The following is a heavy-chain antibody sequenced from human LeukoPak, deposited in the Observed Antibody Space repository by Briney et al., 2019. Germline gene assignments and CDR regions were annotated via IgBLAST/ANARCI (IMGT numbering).Heavy chain of an antibody. V-gene: IGHV4-4*02. D-gene: IGHD3-22*01. CDR1: GFIYGNYW. J-gene: IGHJ4*02. CDR2: MYLSGTT. CDR3: AGLVGRYSSGLYYYYFDY. Sequence: GSLRLSCRGSGFIYGNYWMTWVRQPPGKGLEWIGEMYLSGTTHSNPSVKSRVTISIDKSKNQFFLNLSSVTAADTAVYYCAGLVGRYSSGLYYYYFDYWGQGTLVTVSS.